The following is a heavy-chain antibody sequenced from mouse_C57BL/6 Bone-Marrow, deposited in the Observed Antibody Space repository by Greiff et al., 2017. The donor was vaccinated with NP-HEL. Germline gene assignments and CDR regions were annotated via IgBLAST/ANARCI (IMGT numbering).Heavy chain of an antibody. D-gene: IGHD1-1*01. CDR1: GIDFSRYW. J-gene: IGHJ1*03. CDR3: ARPYYGSSDWYFDV. V-gene: IGHV4-1*01. CDR2: INPDSSTI. Sequence: EASGIDFSRYWMSWVRRAPGKGLEWIGEINPDSSTINYAPSLKDKFIISRDNAKNTLYLQMSKVRSEDTALYYCARPYYGSSDWYFDVWGTGTTVTVSS.